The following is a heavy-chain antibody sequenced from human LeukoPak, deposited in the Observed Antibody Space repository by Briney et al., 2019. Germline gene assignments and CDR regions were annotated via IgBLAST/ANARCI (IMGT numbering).Heavy chain of an antibody. Sequence: PETLPLTCAVSGGSISSSNWWSWVRQPPGKGLEWIGEIYHSGSTNYNPSLKSRVTISVDTSKNQFSLKLSSVTAADTAVYYCARGGLRSRQNILTGYEYWGQGTLVTVSS. D-gene: IGHD3-9*01. CDR3: ARGGLRSRQNILTGYEY. V-gene: IGHV4-4*03. J-gene: IGHJ4*02. CDR1: GGSISSSNW. CDR2: IYHSGST.